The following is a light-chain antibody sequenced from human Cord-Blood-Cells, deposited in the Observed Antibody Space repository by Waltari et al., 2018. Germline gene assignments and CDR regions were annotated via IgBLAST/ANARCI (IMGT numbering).Light chain of an antibody. Sequence: DIQLTQSPSFLSASVGDRVTITCRASQGISSYLAWYQQKPGKAPKLLSYAASTLQSGVPSRFSGSGSETEFTLTISSLQPEDFATYYCQQHNSYPYTFGQGTKLEIK. V-gene: IGKV1-9*01. CDR3: QQHNSYPYT. CDR2: AAS. CDR1: QGISSY. J-gene: IGKJ2*01.